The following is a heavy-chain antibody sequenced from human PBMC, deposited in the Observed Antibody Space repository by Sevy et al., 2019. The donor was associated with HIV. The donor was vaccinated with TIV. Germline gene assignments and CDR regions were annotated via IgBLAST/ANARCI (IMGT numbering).Heavy chain of an antibody. CDR3: ARDSRVYGSGSYHFDY. CDR1: GFTFSNYA. J-gene: IGHJ4*02. Sequence: GGSLRLSCVASGFTFSNYAMSWVRQAPGKGLEWVSGISGSGVGTYYADSVKGRFTVSRGDSKNTLYLQMNSLRAEDTTVYYCARDSRVYGSGSYHFDYWGQGTLVTVSS. V-gene: IGHV3-23*01. CDR2: ISGSGVGT. D-gene: IGHD3-10*01.